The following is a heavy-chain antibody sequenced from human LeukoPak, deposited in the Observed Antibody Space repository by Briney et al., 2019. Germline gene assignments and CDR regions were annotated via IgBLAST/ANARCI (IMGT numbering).Heavy chain of an antibody. Sequence: SETLSLTCTVSGGSSSSSRYYWGWIRQPPGKGLEWIGGIYYSGSTYYNPSLKSRVTISVDTSKNQFSLKLSSVTAADTAVYYCARHPYQLLWLSWFDPWGQGTLVTVSS. CDR2: IYYSGST. CDR1: GGSSSSSRYY. D-gene: IGHD2-2*01. CDR3: ARHPYQLLWLSWFDP. J-gene: IGHJ5*02. V-gene: IGHV4-39*01.